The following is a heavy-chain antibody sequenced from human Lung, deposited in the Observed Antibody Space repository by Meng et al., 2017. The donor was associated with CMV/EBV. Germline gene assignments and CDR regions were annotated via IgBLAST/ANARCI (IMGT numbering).Heavy chain of an antibody. CDR1: GFTFSNYG. CDR3: ARKCGVGATGRGDY. CDR2: IWYDGSNK. J-gene: IGHJ4*02. Sequence: GESLKISCAASGFTFSNYGMHWVRQAPGKGLEWVTLIWYDGSNKYYADSVKGRFTISRDNSKNMLYLQMNSLRAEDTAVYYCARKCGVGATGRGDYWGQGXLVTVSS. V-gene: IGHV3-33*01. D-gene: IGHD1-26*01.